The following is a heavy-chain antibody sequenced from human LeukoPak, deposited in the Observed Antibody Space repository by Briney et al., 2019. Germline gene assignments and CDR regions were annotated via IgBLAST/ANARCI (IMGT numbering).Heavy chain of an antibody. D-gene: IGHD3-10*01. V-gene: IGHV3-74*01. CDR3: AGSYGSGPRLAFDV. CDR2: INSDGSST. Sequence: GGSLRLSCAASGFTFSNYWMHWVRQAPGKGLVWVSRINSDGSSTSYADFVKGRFTISRDNAKNTLYLQMNSLRAEDTAVYYCAGSYGSGPRLAFDVWGQGTMVTVSS. J-gene: IGHJ3*01. CDR1: GFTFSNYW.